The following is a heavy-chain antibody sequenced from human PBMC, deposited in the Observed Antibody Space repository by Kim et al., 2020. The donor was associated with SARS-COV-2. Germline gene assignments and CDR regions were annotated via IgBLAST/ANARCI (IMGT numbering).Heavy chain of an antibody. D-gene: IGHD6-19*01. Sequence: GGSLRLSCAASGFTFSSYGMHWVRQAPGKGLEWVAVISYDGSNKYYADSVKGRFTISRDNSKNTLYLQMNSLRAEDTAVYYCANFPIAVANDAFDIWGQGTMVTVSS. J-gene: IGHJ3*02. CDR2: ISYDGSNK. CDR3: ANFPIAVANDAFDI. V-gene: IGHV3-30*18. CDR1: GFTFSSYG.